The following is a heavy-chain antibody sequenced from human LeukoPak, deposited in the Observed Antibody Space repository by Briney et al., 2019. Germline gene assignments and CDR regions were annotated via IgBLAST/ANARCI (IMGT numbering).Heavy chain of an antibody. CDR1: GGSFSGYY. D-gene: IGHD4-17*01. V-gene: IGHV4-34*01. J-gene: IGHJ3*02. CDR3: ARGGEGAAFDI. Sequence: SETLSLTCAVYGGSFSGYYWSWIRQPPGKGLEWIGEINHSGSTNYNPSLKSRVTISVDTSKNQFSLKLSSVIAADTAVYYCARGGEGAAFDIWGQGTMVTVSS. CDR2: INHSGST.